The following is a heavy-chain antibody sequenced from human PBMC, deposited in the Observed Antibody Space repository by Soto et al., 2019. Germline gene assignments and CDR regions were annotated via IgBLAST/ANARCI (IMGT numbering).Heavy chain of an antibody. D-gene: IGHD1-1*01. CDR1: AGSISSGGYY. V-gene: IGHV4-31*03. CDR3: ARVPRRRLGTSGGMDV. J-gene: IGHJ6*01. CDR2: SYYSGST. Sequence: SETLSLTCTVSAGSISSGGYYWSWIRQHPGKGLEWIGYSYYSGSTYYNPSLKSRGTISVDTSKNQFSLKLSSVTAADTAVYYCARVPRRRLGTSGGMDVWGQGTKVTVSS.